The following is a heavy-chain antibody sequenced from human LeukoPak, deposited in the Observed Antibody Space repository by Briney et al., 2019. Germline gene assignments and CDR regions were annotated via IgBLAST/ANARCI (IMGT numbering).Heavy chain of an antibody. Sequence: PSGGSLRLSCAASGFTFSSCSMNWVRQAPGKGLEWVSGISDSGGSTYYADSVKGRFTISRDNSKNTLYLQMNSLRAEDTAVYYCARDGSPPYYDFWSGYSNWFDPWGQGTLVTVSS. D-gene: IGHD3-3*01. CDR1: GFTFSSCS. J-gene: IGHJ5*02. CDR3: ARDGSPPYYDFWSGYSNWFDP. CDR2: ISDSGGST. V-gene: IGHV3-23*01.